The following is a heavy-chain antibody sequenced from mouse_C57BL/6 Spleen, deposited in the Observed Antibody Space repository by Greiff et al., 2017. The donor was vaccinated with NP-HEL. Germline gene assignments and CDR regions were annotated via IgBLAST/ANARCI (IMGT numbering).Heavy chain of an antibody. CDR3: ASWGTGTGFAY. V-gene: IGHV1-69*01. D-gene: IGHD4-1*01. CDR1: GYTFTSYW. J-gene: IGHJ3*01. CDR2: IDPSDSYT. Sequence: QVQLQQPGAELVMPGASVKLSCKASGYTFTSYWMHWVKQRPGQGLEWIGEIDPSDSYTNYNQKFKGKSTLTVDKSSSTAYMPLSSLTSEDSAVYYCASWGTGTGFAYWGQGTLVTVSA.